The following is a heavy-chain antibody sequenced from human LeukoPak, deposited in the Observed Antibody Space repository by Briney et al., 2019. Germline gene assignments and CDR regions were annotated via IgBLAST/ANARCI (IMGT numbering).Heavy chain of an antibody. CDR1: GGSFSGYY. V-gene: IGHV4-34*01. CDR3: ARGEEYGSGTVHFDY. Sequence: PSETLSLTSAVYGGSFSGYYWSWVRQPPGKGLEWIGEVHHSGGTNYDPSLKSRVTISADRSNNRFSLSLNSVTAADTAVFYCARGEEYGSGTVHFDYWGQGILVTVSS. D-gene: IGHD3-10*01. J-gene: IGHJ4*02. CDR2: VHHSGGT.